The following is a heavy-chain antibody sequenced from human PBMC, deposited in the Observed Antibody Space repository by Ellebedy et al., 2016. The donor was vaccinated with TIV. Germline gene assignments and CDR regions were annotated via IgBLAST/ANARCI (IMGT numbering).Heavy chain of an antibody. V-gene: IGHV3-23*01. CDR1: GLTFSSHV. J-gene: IGHJ4*02. CDR3: VRRGFGEVVFDN. CDR2: ISPSGDWT. D-gene: IGHD3-10*01. Sequence: GESLKISCAASGLTFSSHVMSWVRQAPGKGLEWVAVISPSGDWTSYADSVRGRFTISRDNSKDTVELQMNSLRVDDTGIYYCVRRGFGEVVFDNWGQGTLVTVSS.